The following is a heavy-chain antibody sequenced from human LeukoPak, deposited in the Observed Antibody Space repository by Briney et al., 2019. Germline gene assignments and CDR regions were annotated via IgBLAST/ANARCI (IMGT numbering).Heavy chain of an antibody. D-gene: IGHD3-10*01. V-gene: IGHV3-23*01. Sequence: GGSLRLSCAASGFTFSNYGMTWVRKAPGKGLEWLSGISGSGGSTYYADSVKGRFTISRDNSKNTLYLQMNSLRAEDTAVYYCAKDLRRGSGSYDWFDPWGQGTLVTVSS. CDR1: GFTFSNYG. CDR3: AKDLRRGSGSYDWFDP. CDR2: ISGSGGST. J-gene: IGHJ5*02.